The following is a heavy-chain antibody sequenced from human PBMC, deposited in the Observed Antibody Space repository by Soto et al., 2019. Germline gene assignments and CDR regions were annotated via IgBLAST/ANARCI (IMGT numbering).Heavy chain of an antibody. J-gene: IGHJ4*02. Sequence: GGSLRLSCAASGFTFSSYAMNWVRQAPGKGLEWVSVISGSDGSTYYADSVKGRFTISRDNSKNTLNLQMNSLRADDTAVYYCARRSSSWYFDYWGQGTLVTVSS. CDR3: ARRSSSWYFDY. V-gene: IGHV3-23*01. CDR1: GFTFSSYA. CDR2: ISGSDGST. D-gene: IGHD6-13*01.